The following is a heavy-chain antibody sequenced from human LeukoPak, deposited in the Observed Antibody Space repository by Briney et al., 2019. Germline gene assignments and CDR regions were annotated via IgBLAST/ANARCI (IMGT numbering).Heavy chain of an antibody. CDR3: ARRAEYSYGQYYFDY. V-gene: IGHV4-39*01. D-gene: IGHD5-18*01. CDR1: GGSISSSDYY. J-gene: IGHJ4*02. CDR2: IYYSGST. Sequence: SETLSLTCTVSGGSISSSDYYWGWIRQPPGKGLEWIGSIYYSGSTYYNPSLKSRVTISVDTSKNQFSLKLSSVTAADTAVYYCARRAEYSYGQYYFDYWGQGTLVTVSS.